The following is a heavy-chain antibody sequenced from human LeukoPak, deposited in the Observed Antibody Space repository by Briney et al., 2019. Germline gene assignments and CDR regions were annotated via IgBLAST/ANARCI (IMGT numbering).Heavy chain of an antibody. J-gene: IGHJ4*02. Sequence: GGSLRLSCAASGFTFSSYGMHWVRQAPGKGLEWVSVTSYDGSSKYYADSVKGRLTIYRDNSRNTLYLQMDSLRVEDTAVYYCARDAAYNWNYVDYWGQGTLVTVSS. CDR3: ARDAAYNWNYVDY. V-gene: IGHV3-30*03. D-gene: IGHD1-20*01. CDR1: GFTFSSYG. CDR2: TSYDGSSK.